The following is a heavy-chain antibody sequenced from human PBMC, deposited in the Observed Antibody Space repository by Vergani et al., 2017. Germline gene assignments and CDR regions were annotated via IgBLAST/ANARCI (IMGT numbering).Heavy chain of an antibody. Sequence: EVQLVESGGGLVQPGGSLRLSCAASGFPFRSYEMNWVRQAPGKGLEWVSYISSSGSTIYYADSVKGRFTISRDNAKNSLYLQMNSLRAEDTAVYYCARTPIRFGLYYYYYGMDVWGQGTTVTVSS. D-gene: IGHD3-16*01. CDR1: GFPFRSYE. V-gene: IGHV3-48*03. CDR3: ARTPIRFGLYYYYYGMDV. CDR2: ISSSGSTI. J-gene: IGHJ6*02.